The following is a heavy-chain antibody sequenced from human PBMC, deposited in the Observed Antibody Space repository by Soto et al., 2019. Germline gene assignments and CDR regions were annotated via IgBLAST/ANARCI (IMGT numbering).Heavy chain of an antibody. CDR1: GFTFSDYY. Sequence: VQLVESGGGLVKPGGSLRLSCAASGFTFSDYYMSWIRQAPGKGLEGVSAISGSGGSTYYADSVKGRCTISRDNSKSTLYLQMNSLRAEDTSVYYCATRGYCSSTSCRYYYYYYGMDVWGQVTTVTVAS. CDR3: ATRGYCSSTSCRYYYYYYGMDV. D-gene: IGHD2-2*01. J-gene: IGHJ6*02. V-gene: IGHV3-23*04. CDR2: ISGSGGST.